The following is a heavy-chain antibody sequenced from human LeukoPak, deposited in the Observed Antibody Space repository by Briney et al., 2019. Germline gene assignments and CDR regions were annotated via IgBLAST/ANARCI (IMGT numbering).Heavy chain of an antibody. J-gene: IGHJ5*02. CDR2: IYYSGST. CDR3: ARVDLNNWFDP. CDR1: GGSISSYY. V-gene: IGHV4-59*01. Sequence: SETLSLTCTVSGGSISSYYWSWIRQPPGKGLEWIGYIYYSGSTNYNPSLKSRVTISVDTSKNQFSLKLSSVTAADTAVYYCARVDLNNWFDPWGQGTLVTVSS.